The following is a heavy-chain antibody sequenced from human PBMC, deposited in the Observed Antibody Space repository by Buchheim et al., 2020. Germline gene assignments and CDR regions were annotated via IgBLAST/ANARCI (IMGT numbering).Heavy chain of an antibody. CDR1: GFTFSSYS. J-gene: IGHJ6*02. D-gene: IGHD4-17*01. V-gene: IGHV3-48*01. Sequence: EVQLVESGGGLVQPGGSLRLSCAASGFTFSSYSMNWVRQAPGKGLEWVSYISSSSTIYYADSVKGRFTISRDNAKNSLYLQMNSLRAEDTAVYYCARERGTTVTSYYYYGMDVWGQGTT. CDR2: ISSSSTI. CDR3: ARERGTTVTSYYYYGMDV.